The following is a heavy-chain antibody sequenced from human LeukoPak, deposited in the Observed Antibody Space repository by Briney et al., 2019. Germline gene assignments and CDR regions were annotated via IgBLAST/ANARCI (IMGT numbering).Heavy chain of an antibody. J-gene: IGHJ4*02. D-gene: IGHD4-17*01. CDR2: IYYSGST. CDR1: GGSISSYY. Sequence: PSETLSLTCTVSGGSISSYYWSWIRQPPGKGLEWIGYIYYSGSTNYNPSLKSRVTISVDTSKNQFSLKLSSVTAADTAVYYCARGDYGDYVYYYWGQGTLVTVSS. CDR3: ARGDYGDYVYYY. V-gene: IGHV4-59*01.